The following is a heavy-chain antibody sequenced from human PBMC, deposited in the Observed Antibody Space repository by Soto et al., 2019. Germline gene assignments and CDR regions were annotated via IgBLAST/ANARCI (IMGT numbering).Heavy chain of an antibody. CDR2: VYHTGST. D-gene: IGHD2-21*01. J-gene: IGHJ4*02. CDR1: GDSISSTHW. CDR3: ATLPPRILVPILPIPS. Sequence: QVQLRQSGPRLARPSGTLSLTCVVSGDSISSTHWWTWVRQTPGTGLEWIGEVYHTGSTKYNPSLRARVTISLDKSNNHSSLNLKSLTAADTAVYYCATLPPRILVPILPIPSWGQGTQVTVSS. V-gene: IGHV4-4*02.